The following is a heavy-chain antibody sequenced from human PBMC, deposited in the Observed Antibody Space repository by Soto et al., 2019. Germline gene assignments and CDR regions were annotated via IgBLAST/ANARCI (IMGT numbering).Heavy chain of an antibody. Sequence: EVQLLESGGGLVQPGGSLRLSCAASGFTFSSYAMSWVRQAPGKGLEWVSAISGSGGSTYYADSVKGRFTISRDNSKNTLYLQMNSLRPEDTAVYYCAKAPIFPMLHFAYWGKGTLVTVSS. J-gene: IGHJ4*02. V-gene: IGHV3-23*01. CDR1: GFTFSSYA. D-gene: IGHD3-3*01. CDR3: AKAPIFPMLHFAY. CDR2: ISGSGGST.